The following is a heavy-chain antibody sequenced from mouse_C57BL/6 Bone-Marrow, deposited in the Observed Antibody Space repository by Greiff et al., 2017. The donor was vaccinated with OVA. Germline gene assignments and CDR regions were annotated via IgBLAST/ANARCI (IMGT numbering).Heavy chain of an antibody. Sequence: VQLQESGAELVRPGTSVKMSCKASGYTFTNYWIGWAKQRPGHGLEWIGDIYPGGGYTNYNEKFKGKATLTADKSSSTAYLQFSSLTSEDSAIYYCALHYDGSSYGYFDVWGTGTTVTVSS. CDR1: GYTFTNYW. D-gene: IGHD1-1*01. J-gene: IGHJ1*03. CDR3: ALHYDGSSYGYFDV. V-gene: IGHV1-63*01. CDR2: IYPGGGYT.